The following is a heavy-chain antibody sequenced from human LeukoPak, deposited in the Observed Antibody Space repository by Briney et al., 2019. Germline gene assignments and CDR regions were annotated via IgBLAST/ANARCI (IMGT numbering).Heavy chain of an antibody. J-gene: IGHJ4*02. Sequence: GGSLRLSCAASGFTFSSYAMHWVRQAPGKGLEWVTIISYDGANKYYADSVKGRFTISRDNSKNTLYLQMNSLRVEDTAVYYCARAQSSSSPLDYWGQGTLVTVSS. CDR2: ISYDGANK. V-gene: IGHV3-30*04. CDR1: GFTFSSYA. CDR3: ARAQSSSSPLDY. D-gene: IGHD6-6*01.